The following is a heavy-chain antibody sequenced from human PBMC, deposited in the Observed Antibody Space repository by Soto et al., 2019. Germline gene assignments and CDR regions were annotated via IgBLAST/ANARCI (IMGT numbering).Heavy chain of an antibody. CDR2: INAGNGNT. CDR1: GYTFTSYA. CDR3: ARPHSFCSSTSCYGGWFDP. V-gene: IGHV1-3*01. Sequence: QVQLVQSGAEVKKPGASVKVSCKASGYTFTSYAMHWVRQAPGQRLEWMGWINAGNGNTKYSQKFQGRVTITRDTSASTAYMEPSSLRSEDTAVYYCARPHSFCSSTSCYGGWFDPWGQGALVTVSS. J-gene: IGHJ5*02. D-gene: IGHD2-2*01.